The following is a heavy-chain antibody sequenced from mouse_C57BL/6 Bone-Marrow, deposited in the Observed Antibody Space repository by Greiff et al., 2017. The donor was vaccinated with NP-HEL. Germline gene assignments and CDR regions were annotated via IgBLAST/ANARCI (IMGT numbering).Heavy chain of an antibody. CDR3: ARYYHGSSYVGYSYFDV. CDR2: IRNKANGYTT. CDR1: GFTFTDYY. Sequence: EVKLVESGGGLVQPGGSLSLSCAASGFTFTDYYMSWVRQPPGKALEWLGFIRNKANGYTTEYSASVQGRFTISRDNSQSILYLQMNALMAVDSATYYGARYYHGSSYVGYSYFDVWGTGTTVTVSS. J-gene: IGHJ1*03. D-gene: IGHD1-1*01. V-gene: IGHV7-3*01.